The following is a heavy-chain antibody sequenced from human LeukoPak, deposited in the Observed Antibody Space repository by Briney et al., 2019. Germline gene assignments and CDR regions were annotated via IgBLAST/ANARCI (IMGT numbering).Heavy chain of an antibody. CDR2: ITGGGGTT. V-gene: IGHV3-23*01. CDR1: GFTFSSYA. CDR3: AKVGGGAFDI. Sequence: GGSLRLSCAASGFTFSSYAMTWVRQAPGKGLEWVSTITGGGGTTYYPDSVKGRFTISRDNSKNTLYLQMNSLRAEDTAVYYCAKVGGGAFDIWGQGTMVTVSS. J-gene: IGHJ3*02. D-gene: IGHD2-15*01.